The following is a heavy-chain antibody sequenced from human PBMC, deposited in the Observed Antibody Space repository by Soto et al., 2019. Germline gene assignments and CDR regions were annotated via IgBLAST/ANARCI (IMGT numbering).Heavy chain of an antibody. CDR1: GYSFTDYH. CDR2: INPKSGGT. J-gene: IGHJ6*02. Sequence: GASVKVSCKASGYSFTDYHIHWVRQAPGQGLEWLGRINPKSGGTSTAQKFQGWVTMTTDTSISTASMELTRLTSDDTAIYYCARGDSTDCSNGVCSFFYNHDMDVWVQGTTVTSP. V-gene: IGHV1-2*04. CDR3: ARGDSTDCSNGVCSFFYNHDMDV. D-gene: IGHD2-8*01.